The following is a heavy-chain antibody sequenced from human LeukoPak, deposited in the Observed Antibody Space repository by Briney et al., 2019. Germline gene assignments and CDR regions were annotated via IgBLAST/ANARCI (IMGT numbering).Heavy chain of an antibody. D-gene: IGHD1-7*01. V-gene: IGHV1-2*02. CDR2: VNPNSGGT. J-gene: IGHJ6*02. CDR3: ATAFKLELSYYYYGMDV. CDR1: GYTFTAYY. Sequence: ASVKVSCKASGYTFTAYYMHWVRQAPGQRLEWMGWVNPNSGGTNYAQKFQDRVTMTRDTSISTAYMELSSLRSEDTAVYYCATAFKLELSYYYYGMDVWGQGTTVTVSS.